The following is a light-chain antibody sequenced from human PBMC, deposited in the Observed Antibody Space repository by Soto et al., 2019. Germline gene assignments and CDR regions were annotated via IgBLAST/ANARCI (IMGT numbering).Light chain of an antibody. CDR2: AAA. CDR1: QNIERY. Sequence: DIQMTQSPSSLSASIGDTITISCRASQNIERYLNWYQQKEGRAPQLLMFAAANLESGVPSRFRGSGSGTDFTLNIINLQPEDFATYYCQQSYVTPITFGQGTRLEIK. V-gene: IGKV1-39*01. CDR3: QQSYVTPIT. J-gene: IGKJ5*01.